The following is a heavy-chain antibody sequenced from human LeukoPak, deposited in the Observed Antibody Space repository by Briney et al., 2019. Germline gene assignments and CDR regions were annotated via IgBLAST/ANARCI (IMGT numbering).Heavy chain of an antibody. V-gene: IGHV1-18*01. CDR2: ISAYDGNT. Sequence: ASVKVSCKASGYTFTSYGISWVRQAPGQGLEWMGWISAYDGNTNYAQKLHGRVTITTDTSNSKAYMELRSLRSNDPDGDFCARDSSKKERRDIAVVPDYWGQGTLVTVSS. CDR3: ARDSSKKERRDIAVVPDY. D-gene: IGHD2-2*01. CDR1: GYTFTSYG. J-gene: IGHJ4*02.